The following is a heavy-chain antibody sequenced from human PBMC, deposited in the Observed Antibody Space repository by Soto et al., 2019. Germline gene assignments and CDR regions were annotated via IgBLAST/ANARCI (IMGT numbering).Heavy chain of an antibody. CDR3: ARGYCSGGSCYTDVDY. J-gene: IGHJ4*02. CDR1: GYTFTSYD. Sequence: ASVKVSCKASGYTFTSYDINWVRQATGQGLEWMGWMNPNSGNTGYAQKFQGRVTMTRNTSISTAYMELSSLRSEDTAVYYCARGYCSGGSCYTDVDYWGQGTLVTVSS. CDR2: MNPNSGNT. V-gene: IGHV1-8*01. D-gene: IGHD2-15*01.